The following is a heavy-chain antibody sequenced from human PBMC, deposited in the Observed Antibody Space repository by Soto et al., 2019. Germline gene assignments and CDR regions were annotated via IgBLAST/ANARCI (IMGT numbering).Heavy chain of an antibody. Sequence: ASVTVSCTASGYTFTSYYMHWVRQAPGQGLEWMGIINPSGGSTSYAQKFQGRVTMTRDTSTSTVYMELSSLRSEDTAVYYCASEILDYGGMDVWGQGTTVTVSS. J-gene: IGHJ6*02. V-gene: IGHV1-46*01. CDR1: GYTFTSYY. CDR3: ASEILDYGGMDV. CDR2: INPSGGST.